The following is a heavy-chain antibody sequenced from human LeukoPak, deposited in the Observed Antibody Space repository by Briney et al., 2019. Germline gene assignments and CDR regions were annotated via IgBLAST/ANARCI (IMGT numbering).Heavy chain of an antibody. CDR2: ISGSGGST. J-gene: IGHJ4*02. CDR3: AKAYSXXXXXXDY. D-gene: IGHD4-11*01. Sequence: GGSLRLSCAASGFTFSSYAMSWVRQAPGKGLEWVSAISGSGGSTYYADSVKGRFTISRDNSKNTLYLQMNSLRAEDTAVYYCAKAYSXXXXXXDYWGQXXLXTVSS. CDR1: GFTFSSYA. V-gene: IGHV3-23*01.